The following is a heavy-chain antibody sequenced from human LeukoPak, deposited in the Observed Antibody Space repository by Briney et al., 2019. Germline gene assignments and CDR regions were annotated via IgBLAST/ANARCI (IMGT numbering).Heavy chain of an antibody. J-gene: IGHJ4*02. Sequence: GGSLRLSCAASGLTFSSYAMSWVRQAPGKGLEWVSAISGSGGSTYYADSVKGRFTISRDNSKNTLYLQMNSLRAEDTAVYYCAGSSSWYDIFDYWGQGTLVTVSS. D-gene: IGHD6-13*01. CDR1: GLTFSSYA. CDR2: ISGSGGST. CDR3: AGSSSWYDIFDY. V-gene: IGHV3-23*01.